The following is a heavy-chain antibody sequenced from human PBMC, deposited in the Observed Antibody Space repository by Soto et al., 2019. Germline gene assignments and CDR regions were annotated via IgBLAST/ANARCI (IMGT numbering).Heavy chain of an antibody. V-gene: IGHV1-18*01. D-gene: IGHD3-10*01. CDR3: AREMVRGVGSDY. Sequence: ASVKVSCKASGYTFTSYVISWVRQAPGQGLEWMGWISTYNGNTKYAQKLQGRVTMTTDTSTSTAYMELRSLRSDDTAVFYCAREMVRGVGSDYWGQGPLVTVSS. CDR2: ISTYNGNT. CDR1: GYTFTSYV. J-gene: IGHJ4*02.